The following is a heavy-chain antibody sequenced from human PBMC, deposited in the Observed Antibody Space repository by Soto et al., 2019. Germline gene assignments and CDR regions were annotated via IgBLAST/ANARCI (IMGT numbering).Heavy chain of an antibody. CDR3: ARFCTMVRGPNQYYFDY. V-gene: IGHV4-31*03. CDR2: IYYSGST. J-gene: IGHJ4*02. CDR1: GGSISSGGYY. D-gene: IGHD3-10*01. Sequence: SETLSLTCTVSGGSISSGGYYWSWIRQHPGKGLEWIGYIYYSGSTYYNPSLKSRVTISVDTSKNQFSLKLSSVTAADTAVYYCARFCTMVRGPNQYYFDYWGQGTLVTVSS.